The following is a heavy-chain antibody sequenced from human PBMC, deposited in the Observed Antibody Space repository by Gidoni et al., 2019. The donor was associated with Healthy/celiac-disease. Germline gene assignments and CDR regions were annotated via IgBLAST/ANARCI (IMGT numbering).Heavy chain of an antibody. CDR2: IYYSGGT. D-gene: IGHD2-2*01. Sequence: QLQLQESGPGLVKPSETLSLTCTVSGGSISSSSYYWGWIRQPPGKGLGWIGSIYYSGGTYYNPSLKSRVTISVDTSKNQFSLKLSSVTAADTAVYYCARQCGQLLPFDYWGQGTLVTVSS. CDR1: GGSISSSSYY. V-gene: IGHV4-39*01. J-gene: IGHJ4*02. CDR3: ARQCGQLLPFDY.